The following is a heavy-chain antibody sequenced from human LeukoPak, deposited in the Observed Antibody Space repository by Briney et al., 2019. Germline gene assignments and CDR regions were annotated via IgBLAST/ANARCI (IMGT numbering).Heavy chain of an antibody. D-gene: IGHD5-18*01. CDR2: INPSGGST. CDR1: GYTFTNYY. J-gene: IGHJ4*02. V-gene: IGHV1-46*01. CDR3: ARTGGYSYGDSGHFDY. Sequence: ASVKVSCKASGYTFTNYYIHWVRQAPGQGLEWMAIINPSGGSTSHAQKFQGRVTMTRDTSTSTVYMELSSLRSEDKAVYYCARTGGYSYGDSGHFDYWGQGTLVTVSS.